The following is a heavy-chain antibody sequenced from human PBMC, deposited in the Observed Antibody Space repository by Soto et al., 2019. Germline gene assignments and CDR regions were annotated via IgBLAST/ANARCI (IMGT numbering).Heavy chain of an antibody. CDR2: ISDGDIST. V-gene: IGHV3-23*01. D-gene: IGHD3-22*01. Sequence: EVQLLESGGGLVQPGGSLRLSCAASGFTFNTYAMSWVRQAPGKGLEWVSDISDGDISTYYADSVKGRFTISRDNSKNTLYLQMNSLRAEDTAVYYCAGSDHDSSFSSYFFYYGLDVWGQGTTVTVSS. CDR3: AGSDHDSSFSSYFFYYGLDV. CDR1: GFTFNTYA. J-gene: IGHJ6*02.